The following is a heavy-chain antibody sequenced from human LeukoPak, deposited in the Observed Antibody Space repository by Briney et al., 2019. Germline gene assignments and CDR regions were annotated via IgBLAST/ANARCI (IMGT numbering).Heavy chain of an antibody. D-gene: IGHD6-19*01. J-gene: IGHJ4*02. CDR3: ARLAVAGAIDY. CDR1: GGTFSSYA. V-gene: IGHV1-69*13. Sequence: GASVKVSCKASGGTFSSYAISWVRQDPGQGLEWMGGIIPIFGTANYAQKFQGRVTITADESTSTAYMELSSLRSEDTAVYYCARLAVAGAIDYWGQGTLVTVSS. CDR2: IIPIFGTA.